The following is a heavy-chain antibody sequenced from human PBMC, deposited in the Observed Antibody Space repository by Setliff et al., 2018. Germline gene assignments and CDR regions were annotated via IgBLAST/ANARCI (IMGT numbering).Heavy chain of an antibody. J-gene: IGHJ5*01. V-gene: IGHV3-15*01. D-gene: IGHD4-4*01. CDR3: TTGPRDSRNYMTWLDS. CDR2: IKSSREGATS. Sequence: GGSLRLSCAASGFTLSSYWMNWVRQAPGKGPEWVGRIKSSREGATSDYGAPAKGRFTISRDDSKNMIYLQMNNLKSDDTGFYYCTTGPRDSRNYMTWLDSWGQGTLVTVSS. CDR1: GFTLSSYW.